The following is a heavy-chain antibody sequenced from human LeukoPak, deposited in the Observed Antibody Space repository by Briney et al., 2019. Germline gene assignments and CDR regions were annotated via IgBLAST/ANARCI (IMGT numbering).Heavy chain of an antibody. CDR1: GYTFSSYA. Sequence: GGSLRLSCAASGYTFSSYAMSWVRQAPGKGLEWVSAISGSGGSTYYADSVKGRFTISRDNSKNTLYLQMNSLRAEDTAVYYCARGNGNGYSSSSIPRRFDYWGQGTLVTVSS. D-gene: IGHD6-13*01. V-gene: IGHV3-23*01. CDR2: ISGSGGST. CDR3: ARGNGNGYSSSSIPRRFDY. J-gene: IGHJ4*02.